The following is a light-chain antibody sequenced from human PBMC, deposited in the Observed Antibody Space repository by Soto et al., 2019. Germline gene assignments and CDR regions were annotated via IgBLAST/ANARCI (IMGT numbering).Light chain of an antibody. Sequence: DIQMTQSPSTLSASVGDRVTITCRASQSISSWLAWYQQKPGKAPKLLIYKASTLESGVPSRFSGSGSGTELTLTISSLQPDDFATYYCQQYNSYPRTFGQGTRLEIE. CDR1: QSISSW. J-gene: IGKJ1*01. V-gene: IGKV1-5*03. CDR3: QQYNSYPRT. CDR2: KAS.